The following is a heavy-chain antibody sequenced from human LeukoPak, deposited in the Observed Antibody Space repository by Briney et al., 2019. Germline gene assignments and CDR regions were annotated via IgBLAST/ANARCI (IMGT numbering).Heavy chain of an antibody. Sequence: QAGGSLRLSCAASGFTFSGAAIHWVSQASGKGLEWVGHISSEANTYATAYAASVRGRFTISRDDSKNTAYLQMNSLKTEDTAVYYCSGTGFDWLLTPYYMDVWGKGTTVIVSS. J-gene: IGHJ6*03. CDR2: ISSEANTYAT. V-gene: IGHV3-73*01. D-gene: IGHD3-9*01. CDR3: SGTGFDWLLTPYYMDV. CDR1: GFTFSGAA.